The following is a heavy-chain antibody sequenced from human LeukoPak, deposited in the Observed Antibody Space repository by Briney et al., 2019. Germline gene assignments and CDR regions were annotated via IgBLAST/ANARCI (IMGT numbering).Heavy chain of an antibody. J-gene: IGHJ4*02. Sequence: PSETLSLTCTVSGGSNSSGGYYWSWIRQHPGKGLEWIGYIYYSGSTYYNPSLKSRVTISVDTSKNQFSLKLSSVTAADTAVYYCARADYYGSGTFDYWGQGTLVTVSS. D-gene: IGHD3-10*01. CDR3: ARADYYGSGTFDY. CDR2: IYYSGST. V-gene: IGHV4-31*03. CDR1: GGSNSSGGYY.